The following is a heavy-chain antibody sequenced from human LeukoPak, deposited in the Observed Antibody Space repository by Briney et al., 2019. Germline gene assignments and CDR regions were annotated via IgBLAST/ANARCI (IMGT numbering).Heavy chain of an antibody. CDR1: GFTFSSYW. J-gene: IGHJ5*02. Sequence: GGSLRLSCAASGFTFSSYWMSWVRQAPGKGLEWVANIKQDGSEKNYVDSLKGRFTISRDNAKNSLFLQMNSLRAEDTAVYYCASLGGSYYATSDNPWGQGTLVTVSS. CDR3: ASLGGSYYATSDNP. D-gene: IGHD3-10*01. CDR2: IKQDGSEK. V-gene: IGHV3-7*01.